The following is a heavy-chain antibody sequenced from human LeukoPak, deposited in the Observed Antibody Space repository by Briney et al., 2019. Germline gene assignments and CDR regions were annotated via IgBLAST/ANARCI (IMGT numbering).Heavy chain of an antibody. CDR2: ISGDGGST. CDR3: AKDFYGSGSYSFSHYYYYGMDV. CDR1: GFTVDDYA. D-gene: IGHD3-10*01. V-gene: IGHV3-43*02. J-gene: IGHJ6*02. Sequence: GGSVSLSCAASGFTVDDYAVHWARHARGGGLEWVSFISGDGGSTYYSVSVKGRFTISRDNSKNSLYLQMNSLRTEDTALYYCAKDFYGSGSYSFSHYYYYGMDVWGQGTTVTVSS.